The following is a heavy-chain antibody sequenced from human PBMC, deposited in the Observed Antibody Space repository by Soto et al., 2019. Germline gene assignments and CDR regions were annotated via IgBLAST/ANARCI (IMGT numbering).Heavy chain of an antibody. V-gene: IGHV1-69*13. CDR3: ARVADGPYYYDSSGFNWFDP. Sequence: GASVKVSCKASGGTFSSYAISWVRQAPGQGLEWMGGIIPIFGTANYAQKFQGRVTITADESTSTAYMELSSLRSEDTAVYYCARVADGPYYYDSSGFNWFDPWGQGTLVTVSS. D-gene: IGHD3-22*01. CDR1: GGTFSSYA. J-gene: IGHJ5*02. CDR2: IIPIFGTA.